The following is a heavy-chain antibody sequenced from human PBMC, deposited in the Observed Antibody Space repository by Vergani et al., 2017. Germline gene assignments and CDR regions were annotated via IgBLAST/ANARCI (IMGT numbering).Heavy chain of an antibody. CDR3: ARAEWWLLLGYYYYYMDV. CDR2: IYSGGST. Sequence: EVQLVESGGGLIQPGGSLRLSCAASGFTVSSNYMSWVRQAPGKGLEWVSVIYSGGSTYYADSVKGRFTISRDNSKNTLYLQMNSLRAEDTAVYYCARAEWWLLLGYYYYYMDVWGKGTTVTVSS. J-gene: IGHJ6*03. V-gene: IGHV3-53*01. D-gene: IGHD1-26*01. CDR1: GFTVSSNY.